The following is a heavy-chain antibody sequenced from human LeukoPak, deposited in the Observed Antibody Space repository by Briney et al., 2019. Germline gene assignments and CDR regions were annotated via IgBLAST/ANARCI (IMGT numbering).Heavy chain of an antibody. CDR3: AKSSSGWPYSWFDP. Sequence: GGSLRLSCAASGFTFSSYSMNWVRQAPGKGLEWVSYISSSSSTIYYADSVKGRFTISRDNAKNSLYLQMNSLRAEDTAVYYCAKSSSGWPYSWFDPWGQGTLVTVSS. CDR1: GFTFSSYS. V-gene: IGHV3-48*04. J-gene: IGHJ5*02. D-gene: IGHD6-19*01. CDR2: ISSSSSTI.